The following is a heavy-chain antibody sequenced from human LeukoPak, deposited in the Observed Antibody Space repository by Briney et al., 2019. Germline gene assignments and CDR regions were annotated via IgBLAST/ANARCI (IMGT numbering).Heavy chain of an antibody. CDR3: ARRGYSTYRPPDY. CDR2: IYPGDSNT. D-gene: IGHD4-11*01. V-gene: IGHV5-51*01. CDR1: GYSFTNYW. Sequence: GESLKISSKSSGYSFTNYWIAWVRQMPGKGLEWMGIIYPGDSNTRYSPSSQGQVTISADKSINTAYLQWSSLKASDNAMCYCARRGYSTYRPPDYWGQGTLVTVSS. J-gene: IGHJ4*02.